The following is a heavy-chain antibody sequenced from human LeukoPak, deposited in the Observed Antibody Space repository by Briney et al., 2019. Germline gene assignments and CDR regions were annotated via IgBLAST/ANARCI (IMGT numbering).Heavy chain of an antibody. J-gene: IGHJ5*02. Sequence: SETLSLTCTVSGDSISSGSYYWNWIRQPAGKGLEWIGRIYSSGNTNYNPSLKSRVTISVDTSKNQFSLKLSSVTAADTAVYYCARAIDSSGYQHKGFDPWGQGTLVTVSS. V-gene: IGHV4-61*02. CDR3: ARAIDSSGYQHKGFDP. CDR2: IYSSGNT. D-gene: IGHD3-22*01. CDR1: GDSISSGSYY.